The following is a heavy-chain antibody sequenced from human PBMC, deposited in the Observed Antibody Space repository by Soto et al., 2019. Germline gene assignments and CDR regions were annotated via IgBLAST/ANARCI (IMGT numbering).Heavy chain of an antibody. CDR3: ARDECEYSSSSGLFDP. CDR1: GYTFTSYG. Sequence: ASVKVSCKASGYTFTSYGMSWVRQETGKGLEWMGWISAYNGNTNYAQKLQGRVTMTTDTSTSTAYMELRSLRSDDTAVYYCARDECEYSSSSGLFDPWGQGTLVTVSS. J-gene: IGHJ5*02. CDR2: ISAYNGNT. D-gene: IGHD6-6*01. V-gene: IGHV1-18*01.